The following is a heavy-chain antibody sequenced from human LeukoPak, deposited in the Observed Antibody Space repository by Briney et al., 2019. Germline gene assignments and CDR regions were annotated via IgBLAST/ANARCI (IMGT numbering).Heavy chain of an antibody. V-gene: IGHV4-4*02. CDR3: ARGGGYDSSGYYR. D-gene: IGHD3-22*01. Sequence: SETLSLTYAVSGGSISSSNWWSWVRQPPGKGLEWIGEIYHNGSTNYNPSLKSRVTISVDKSKNQFSLKLSSVTAADTAVYYCARGGGYDSSGYYRWGQGTLVTVSS. CDR1: GGSISSSNW. CDR2: IYHNGST. J-gene: IGHJ4*02.